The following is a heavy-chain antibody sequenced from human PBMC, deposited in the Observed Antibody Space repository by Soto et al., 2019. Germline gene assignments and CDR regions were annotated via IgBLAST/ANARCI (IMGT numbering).Heavy chain of an antibody. J-gene: IGHJ5*02. CDR3: VRGGGGGLFDP. CDR1: GFTFGDFY. CDR2: ISPGSRYP. V-gene: IGHV3-11*06. D-gene: IGHD2-15*01. Sequence: VGSLRLSCAGSGFTFGDFYMSWIRQAPGKGLEWLSYISPGSRYPAYADSVKGRFTISRDNAKRSLYLQMMSLTAEDTAIYYCVRGGGGGLFDPWGQGTMVTVSS.